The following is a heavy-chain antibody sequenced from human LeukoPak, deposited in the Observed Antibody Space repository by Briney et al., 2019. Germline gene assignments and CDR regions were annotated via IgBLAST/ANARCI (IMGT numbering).Heavy chain of an antibody. V-gene: IGHV4-59*12. J-gene: IGHJ4*02. CDR1: GGSISSYY. CDR3: ARGILGYPRQYYFDY. CDR2: IYYSGST. D-gene: IGHD6-13*01. Sequence: SETLSLTCTVSGGSISSYYWSWIRQPPGKGLEWIGYIYYSGSTNYNPSLKRRVTISVDTSKNQFSLKLSSVTAADTAVYYCARGILGYPRQYYFDYWGQGTLVTVSS.